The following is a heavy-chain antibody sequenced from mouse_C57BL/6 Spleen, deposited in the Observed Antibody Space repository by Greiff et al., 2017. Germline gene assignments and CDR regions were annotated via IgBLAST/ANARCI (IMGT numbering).Heavy chain of an antibody. CDR1: GFNIKDYY. V-gene: IGHV14-2*01. CDR2: IDPEDGET. CDR3: ARSDYGSSYGYFDV. J-gene: IGHJ1*03. Sequence: EVKLQESGAELVKPGASVKLSCTASGFNIKDYYMHWVKQRTEQGLEWIGRIDPEDGETKYASKFQGKATITADTSSNTANLQLSSLTSEDTAVYYWARSDYGSSYGYFDVWGTGTTVTVAS. D-gene: IGHD1-1*01.